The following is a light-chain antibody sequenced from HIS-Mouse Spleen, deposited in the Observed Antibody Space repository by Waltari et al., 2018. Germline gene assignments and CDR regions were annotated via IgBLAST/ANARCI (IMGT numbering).Light chain of an antibody. Sequence: QSVLPQPPSASGTPGQRVTIPCSGSRSTIGSNTVNWYQQPPGTAPKLLIYSNNQRPSGVPDRFSGSKSGTSASLAISGLQSEDEADYYCAAWDDSLNGYVFGTGTKVTVL. CDR1: RSTIGSNT. CDR3: AAWDDSLNGYV. CDR2: SNN. V-gene: IGLV1-44*01. J-gene: IGLJ1*01.